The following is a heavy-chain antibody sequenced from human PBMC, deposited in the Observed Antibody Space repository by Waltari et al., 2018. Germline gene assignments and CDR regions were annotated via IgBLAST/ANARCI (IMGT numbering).Heavy chain of an antibody. CDR3: ARRKSSWYSYYFDY. Sequence: QVQLQQWGAGLLKPSETLSLTCAVYGGSFSGYYWSWIRQPPGKGLEWIGEINHSGSTNYHPSLKSRVTISVDTSKNQFSLKLSSVTAADTAVYYCARRKSSWYSYYFDYWGQGTLVTVSS. D-gene: IGHD6-13*01. V-gene: IGHV4-34*01. CDR1: GGSFSGYY. CDR2: INHSGST. J-gene: IGHJ4*02.